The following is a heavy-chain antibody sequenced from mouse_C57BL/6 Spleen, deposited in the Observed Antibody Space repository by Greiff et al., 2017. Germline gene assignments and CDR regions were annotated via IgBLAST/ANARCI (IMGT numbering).Heavy chain of an antibody. CDR1: GFSLSTSNMG. J-gene: IGHJ3*01. V-gene: IGHV8-5*01. D-gene: IGHD4-1*01. CDR3: AQLGDWDGSFAY. Sequence: QVTLKESGPGILQPSQTLSLTCSFSGFSLSTSNMGIGWIRQPSGKGLEWLGHIWWNDDKYYNPSLCSRLTISKDTSNNQVFPKITSLDTADTATYYCAQLGDWDGSFAYWGQGTLVTVSA. CDR2: IWWNDDK.